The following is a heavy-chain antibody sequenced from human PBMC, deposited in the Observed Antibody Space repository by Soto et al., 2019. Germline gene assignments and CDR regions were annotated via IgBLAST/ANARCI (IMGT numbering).Heavy chain of an antibody. Sequence: SVKVSCKASGDTFSSHTINWVRQAPGQGLEWIGRIIPILATTNYAQKFQGRVTITADKSTSTAYMQLSSLRSEDTAVYYCASAQTYYFGSGNFISYYMDVWGKGTTVTVSS. J-gene: IGHJ6*03. CDR1: GDTFSSHT. CDR3: ASAQTYYFGSGNFISYYMDV. CDR2: IIPILATT. D-gene: IGHD3-10*01. V-gene: IGHV1-69*08.